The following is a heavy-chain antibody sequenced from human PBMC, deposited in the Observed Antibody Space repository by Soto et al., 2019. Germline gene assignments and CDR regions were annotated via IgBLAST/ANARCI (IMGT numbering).Heavy chain of an antibody. CDR3: ARDLRNWSVNDAFDI. V-gene: IGHV1-18*01. CDR2: ISAYNGNT. CDR1: GYAFSIYG. D-gene: IGHD1-1*01. Sequence: GVSVNVSWKAAGYAFSIYGISWGRQAPGQGLEWMGWISAYNGNTNYAQKLQGRVTMTTDTSTSTAYMELRSLRPDDTAVYYCARDLRNWSVNDAFDIWGQGTMVTVSS. J-gene: IGHJ3*02.